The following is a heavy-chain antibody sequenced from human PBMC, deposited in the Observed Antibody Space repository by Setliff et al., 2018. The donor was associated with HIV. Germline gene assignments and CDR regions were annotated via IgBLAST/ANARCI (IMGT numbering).Heavy chain of an antibody. J-gene: IGHJ3*02. CDR2: IIPILGIA. CDR1: GYTFTSYG. Sequence: ASVKVSCKASGYTFTSYGISWVRQASGQGLEWMGGIIPILGIASYSQKFKGRVTITADKSTSTAYMELSSLRSDDTAAYYCAREHFLDYYDDSGDPGGAFDIWGQGTMVTVSS. V-gene: IGHV1-69*10. CDR3: AREHFLDYYDDSGDPGGAFDI. D-gene: IGHD3-22*01.